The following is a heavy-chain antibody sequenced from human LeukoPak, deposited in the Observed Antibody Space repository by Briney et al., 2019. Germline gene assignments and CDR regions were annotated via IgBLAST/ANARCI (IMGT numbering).Heavy chain of an antibody. J-gene: IGHJ4*02. CDR1: GFTFSSYG. CDR3: AKAREYSSSWKHSHRGGTYFDY. V-gene: IGHV3-30*18. CDR2: ISYDGSNK. Sequence: TGGSLRLSCAASGFTFSSYGMHWVRQAPGKGLEWVAVISYDGSNKYYADSVKGRFTISRDNSKNTLYLQMNSLRAEDTAVYYCAKAREYSSSWKHSHRGGTYFDYWGQGTLVTVSS. D-gene: IGHD6-13*01.